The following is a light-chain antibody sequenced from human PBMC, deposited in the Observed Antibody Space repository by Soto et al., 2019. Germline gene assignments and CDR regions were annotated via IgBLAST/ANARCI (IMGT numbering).Light chain of an antibody. J-gene: IGLJ2*01. CDR3: CSYAATYTV. Sequence: QSVLTQPRSVSGSPGQSVTISCTGTSSDVGGYNFVSWYQQHPGKAPKLIIYDVNKRPSGVPNRFSGSKSGNTASLTVSGLQAEDEADYYCCSYAATYTVFGGGTQLTVL. V-gene: IGLV2-11*01. CDR2: DVN. CDR1: SSDVGGYNF.